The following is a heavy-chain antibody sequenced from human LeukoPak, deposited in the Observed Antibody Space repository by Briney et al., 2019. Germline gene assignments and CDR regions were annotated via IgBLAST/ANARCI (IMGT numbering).Heavy chain of an antibody. Sequence: ASVKVSCKASGYTFSSFYIHWVRQAPGQGLEWMGWINPNSGVTNYAQKLQGRVTITRDTSIDTAYMQLSRLRSGDTAVYYCAKDRYGDYEAPFHYYMDAWGRGTTVTVSS. CDR3: AKDRYGDYEAPFHYYMDA. J-gene: IGHJ6*03. V-gene: IGHV1-2*02. CDR2: INPNSGVT. CDR1: GYTFSSFY. D-gene: IGHD5-12*01.